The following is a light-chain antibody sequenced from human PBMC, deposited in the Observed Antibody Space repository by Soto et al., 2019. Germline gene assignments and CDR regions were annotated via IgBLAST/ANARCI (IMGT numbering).Light chain of an antibody. Sequence: QSALTQPASVSGSPGQSITISCTGTSSDVGGYNYVSWYQQHPGKAPKPMIYEVSNRPSGVSNRFSGSKSGNRASLTISGLQAEDEADYYCSSYTSSSTRVFGGGTKLTVL. V-gene: IGLV2-14*01. J-gene: IGLJ3*02. CDR3: SSYTSSSTRV. CDR2: EVS. CDR1: SSDVGGYNY.